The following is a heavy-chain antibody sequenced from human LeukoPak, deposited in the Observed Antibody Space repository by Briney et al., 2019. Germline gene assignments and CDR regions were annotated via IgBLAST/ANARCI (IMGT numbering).Heavy chain of an antibody. J-gene: IGHJ4*02. D-gene: IGHD2-2*01. CDR3: ARSTNYCSSTSCYEGYFAY. V-gene: IGHV4-4*07. Sequence: SETLSLTCTVSGGSISSYYWSWIRQPAGKGLEWIGRIYTSGSTNYNPSLNSRVTMSVDTSKNQFSLKLSSVTAADTAVYYCARSTNYCSSTSCYEGYFAYWGQGTLVTVSS. CDR1: GGSISSYY. CDR2: IYTSGST.